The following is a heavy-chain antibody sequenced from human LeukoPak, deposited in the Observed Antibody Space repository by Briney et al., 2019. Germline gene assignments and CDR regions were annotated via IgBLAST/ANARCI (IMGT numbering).Heavy chain of an antibody. V-gene: IGHV4-30-4*01. J-gene: IGHJ3*02. Sequence: PSETLSLTCTVSGGSISSGDYYWSWIRQPPGKGLEWIGYIYYSGSTYYNSSLKSRVTISVDTSKNQFSLKLSSVTAADTAVYYCARDAKDYYDSSGLDAFDIWGQGTMVTVSS. D-gene: IGHD3-22*01. CDR3: ARDAKDYYDSSGLDAFDI. CDR1: GGSISSGDYY. CDR2: IYYSGST.